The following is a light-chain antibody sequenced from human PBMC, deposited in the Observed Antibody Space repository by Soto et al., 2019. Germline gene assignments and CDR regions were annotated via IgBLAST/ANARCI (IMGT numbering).Light chain of an antibody. Sequence: EIVMTQSPATLSVSPGERATLSCRASQSVSSNLAWYQQKPGQPPRLLIYGASTRATGVPARFSGSGSGTDFTLTISSLQSEDFAVYYCQHYNNWPPWTFGQGTKVEIK. CDR1: QSVSSN. CDR2: GAS. CDR3: QHYNNWPPWT. V-gene: IGKV3-15*01. J-gene: IGKJ1*01.